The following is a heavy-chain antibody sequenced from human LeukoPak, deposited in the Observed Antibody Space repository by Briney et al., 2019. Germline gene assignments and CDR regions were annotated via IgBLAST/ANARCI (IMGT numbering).Heavy chain of an antibody. Sequence: PGGSLRLSCAASGFTFSSYAMSWVRQAPGKGLEWVSAISGSGGSTYYADSVKGRFTISRDNSKDTLYLQMTSLRAEDTAIYYCAKTRGSGWYERGASGDFDYWGQGTLVTVSS. V-gene: IGHV3-23*01. CDR2: ISGSGGST. CDR3: AKTRGSGWYERGASGDFDY. D-gene: IGHD6-19*01. CDR1: GFTFSSYA. J-gene: IGHJ4*02.